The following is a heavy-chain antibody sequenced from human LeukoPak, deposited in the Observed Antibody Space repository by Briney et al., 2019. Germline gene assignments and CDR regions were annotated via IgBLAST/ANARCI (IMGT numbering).Heavy chain of an antibody. D-gene: IGHD3-16*01. Sequence: SETLSLTCAMHSESSGGDDWTWIRQPPGKGLEWIGEVSPGGSTRYNPSLRSRVTISLDTSRSRFSLRLSSVTAADTGAYYCARDGGTRLGFDPWGQGTLVTVSS. J-gene: IGHJ5*02. V-gene: IGHV4-34*01. CDR2: VSPGGST. CDR1: SESSGGDD. CDR3: ARDGGTRLGFDP.